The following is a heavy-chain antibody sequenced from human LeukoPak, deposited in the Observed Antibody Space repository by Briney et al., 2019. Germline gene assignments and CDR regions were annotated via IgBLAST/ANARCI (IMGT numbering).Heavy chain of an antibody. D-gene: IGHD1-14*01. CDR1: GYSFTTYW. CDR2: IYPGDSDT. CDR3: ARSEPRGRSFDI. V-gene: IGHV5-51*01. Sequence: HGESLKISCKGSGYSFTTYWIGWVRQMPGKGLEWMGVIYPGDSDTRYSPSFQGQVTISADKSISTAYLQWTSLKASDTAMFYCARSEPRGRSFDIWGHGTMVTVSS. J-gene: IGHJ3*02.